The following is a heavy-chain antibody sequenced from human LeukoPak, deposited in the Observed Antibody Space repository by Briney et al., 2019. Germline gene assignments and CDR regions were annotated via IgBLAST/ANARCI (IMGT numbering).Heavy chain of an antibody. V-gene: IGHV1-69*05. J-gene: IGHJ6*03. CDR1: GGTISSYA. Sequence: SVKVSCKASGGTISSYAISWVRQAPGRGLEWMGGIIPIFGTANYAQKFQGRVTITTDESTSTAYMELSSLRSEDTAVYYCARGSARTNYYYYYMDVWGKGTTVTVSS. CDR2: IIPIFGTA. CDR3: ARGSARTNYYYYYMDV.